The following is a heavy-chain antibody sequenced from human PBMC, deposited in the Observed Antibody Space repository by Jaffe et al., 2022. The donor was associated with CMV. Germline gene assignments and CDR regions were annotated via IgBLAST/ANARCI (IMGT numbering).Heavy chain of an antibody. Sequence: QVQLVESGGGVVQPGRSLRLSCAASGFTFSSYGMHWVRQAPGKGLEWVAVIWYDGSNKYYADSVKGRFTISRDNSKNTLYLQMNSLRAEDTAVYYCARDPVDTATTMTGGMDVWGQGTTVTVSS. D-gene: IGHD5-18*01. CDR1: GFTFSSYG. CDR3: ARDPVDTATTMTGGMDV. CDR2: IWYDGSNK. V-gene: IGHV3-33*01. J-gene: IGHJ6*02.